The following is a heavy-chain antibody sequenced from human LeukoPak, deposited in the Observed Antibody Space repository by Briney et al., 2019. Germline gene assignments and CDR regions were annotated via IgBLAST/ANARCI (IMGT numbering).Heavy chain of an antibody. D-gene: IGHD3-22*01. CDR3: ARGRDYYDSNLDC. V-gene: IGHV4-31*03. CDR1: GGSISSGGYY. Sequence: PSQTLSLTCTVSGGSISSGGYYWSWIRQHPGKGLEWIGYIYYSGSTYYNPSLKSRVTISVDTSKNQFSLKLSSVTAADTAVYYCARGRDYYDSNLDCWGQGTLVTVSS. CDR2: IYYSGST. J-gene: IGHJ4*02.